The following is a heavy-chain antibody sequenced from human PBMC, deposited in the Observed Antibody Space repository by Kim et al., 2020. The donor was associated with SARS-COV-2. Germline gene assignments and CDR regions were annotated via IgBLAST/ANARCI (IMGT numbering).Heavy chain of an antibody. Sequence: SETLSLTCSVSGTSISSFYWNWIRQPPGKGLEWIGSIYYTGTSNYNPSLKSRVTMSVDTSKNQVSLNVTSVTAADTAVYYCARWAGYCSRTSCYRNWLDP. CDR3: ARWAGYCSRTSCYRNWLDP. V-gene: IGHV4-59*08. D-gene: IGHD2-2*01. CDR1: GTSISSFY. J-gene: IGHJ5*02. CDR2: IYYTGTS.